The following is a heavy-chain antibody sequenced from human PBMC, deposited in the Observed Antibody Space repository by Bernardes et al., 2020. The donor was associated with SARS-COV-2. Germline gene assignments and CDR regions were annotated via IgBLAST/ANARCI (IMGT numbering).Heavy chain of an antibody. V-gene: IGHV4-39*02. CDR2: IYYSGST. D-gene: IGHD1-26*01. CDR3: ARDDGSYYLIDRNWFDP. CDR1: GGSISSSSYY. Sequence: SETLSLTRTVSGGSISSSSYYWGWIRQPPGKGLEWIGSIYYSGSTYYNPSLKSRVTISVDTSKNQFSLKLSSVTAADTAVYYCARDDGSYYLIDRNWFDPWGQGTLVTVSS. J-gene: IGHJ5*02.